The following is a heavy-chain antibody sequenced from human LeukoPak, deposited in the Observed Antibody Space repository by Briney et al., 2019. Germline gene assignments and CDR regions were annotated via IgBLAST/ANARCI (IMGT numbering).Heavy chain of an antibody. CDR1: GGTFSSYA. D-gene: IGHD2-15*01. CDR3: ARGCSGGSCYSPFDY. J-gene: IGHJ4*02. CDR2: IIPIFGTA. Sequence: SVKVSCKASGGTFSSYAISWVRQAPGQGLEWMGGIIPIFGTANYAQKFRGRVTITADESTSTAYMELSSLRSEDTAVYYCARGCSGGSCYSPFDYWGQGTLVTVSS. V-gene: IGHV1-69*13.